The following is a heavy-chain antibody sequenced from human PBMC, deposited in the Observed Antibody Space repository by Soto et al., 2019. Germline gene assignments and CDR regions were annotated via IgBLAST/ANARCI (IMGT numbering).Heavy chain of an antibody. D-gene: IGHD1-26*01. V-gene: IGHV4-38-2*02. CDR3: ARDGSGSYYVLYYFDY. J-gene: IGHJ4*02. CDR1: GYSISSGYY. Sequence: SETLSLTCAVSGYSISSGYYWGWIRQPPGKGLEWIGSIYHSGSTYYNPSLKSRVTISVDTSKNQFSLKLSSVTAADTAVHYCARDGSGSYYVLYYFDYWGQGTLVTVSS. CDR2: IYHSGST.